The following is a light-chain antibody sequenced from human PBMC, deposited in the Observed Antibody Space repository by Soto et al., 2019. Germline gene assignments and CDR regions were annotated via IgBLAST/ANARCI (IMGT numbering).Light chain of an antibody. J-gene: IGKJ1*01. V-gene: IGKV4-1*01. Sequence: DIVMTQSPDSLAVSLGERATINCKSSQRVLYSSNNKNYLAWYQQKPGQPPKLLIYWASTRESGVPDRCSGSGSGTDFTLTISSLQAEDVAVYYCQQYYRPWTFGQGTKVEIK. CDR3: QQYYRPWT. CDR1: QRVLYSSNNKNY. CDR2: WAS.